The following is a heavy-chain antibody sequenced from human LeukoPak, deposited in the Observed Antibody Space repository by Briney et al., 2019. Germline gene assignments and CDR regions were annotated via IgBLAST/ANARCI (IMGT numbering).Heavy chain of an antibody. CDR1: GYTCTIYG. Sequence: GASVKVSCKASGYTCTIYGISWGRQAPGQGHEWMGCGSAYNGNTNYPQKLQDRVTMTTDTSTSTVYMELRSLRSDDTAVYYCARDWGTAAAEKIDYWGQGTLVTVSS. V-gene: IGHV1-18*04. J-gene: IGHJ4*02. D-gene: IGHD6-13*01. CDR3: ARDWGTAAAEKIDY. CDR2: GSAYNGNT.